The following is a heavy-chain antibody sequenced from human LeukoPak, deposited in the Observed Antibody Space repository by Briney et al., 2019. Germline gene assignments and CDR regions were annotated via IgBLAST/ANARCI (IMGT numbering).Heavy chain of an antibody. V-gene: IGHV3-23*01. CDR3: EVLLWFGEPKDYYYYYMDV. J-gene: IGHJ6*03. D-gene: IGHD3-10*01. Sequence: PGGSLRLSCAASGFTFSSYAMSWVRQAPGKGLEWVSAISGSGGSTYYADSVKGRSTISRDNSKNTLYLQMNSLRAEDTAVYYCEVLLWFGEPKDYYYYYMDVWGKGTTVTVSS. CDR1: GFTFSSYA. CDR2: ISGSGGST.